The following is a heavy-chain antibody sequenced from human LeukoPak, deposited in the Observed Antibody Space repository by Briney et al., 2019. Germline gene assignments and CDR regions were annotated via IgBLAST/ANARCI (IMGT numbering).Heavy chain of an antibody. V-gene: IGHV4-39*07. CDR3: ARDAGHQLSRRNYYAMDV. J-gene: IGHJ6*02. CDR2: IYGGST. D-gene: IGHD6-13*01. Sequence: SETLSLTCTVSGASISSSSYYWGWIRQPPGEGLEWIGSIYGGSTYYNPSLKSRVSISVDTSKNQFSLKVSSVTAADTAVYYCARDAGHQLSRRNYYAMDVWGQGTAVTVSS. CDR1: GASISSSSYY.